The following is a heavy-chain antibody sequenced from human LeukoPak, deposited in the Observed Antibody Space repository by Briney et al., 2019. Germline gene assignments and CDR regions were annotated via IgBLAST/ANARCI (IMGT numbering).Heavy chain of an antibody. CDR3: ARDRPHCSSTSCSH. J-gene: IGHJ4*02. CDR1: GGSISSYY. V-gene: IGHV4-59*01. Sequence: SETLSLTCTVSGGSISSYYWSWIRQPPGKGLEWIGYIYYSGSTNYNPSLKSRVTISVDTSKNQFSLKLSSVTAADTAVYYCARDRPHCSSTSCSHWGQGTLVTVSS. D-gene: IGHD2-2*01. CDR2: IYYSGST.